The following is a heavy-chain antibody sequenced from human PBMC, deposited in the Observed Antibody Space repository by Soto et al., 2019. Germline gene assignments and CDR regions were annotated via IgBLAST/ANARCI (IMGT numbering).Heavy chain of an antibody. V-gene: IGHV4-34*01. J-gene: IGHJ5*02. Sequence: QVQLQQWGAGLLKPSETLSLTCAVYGGSFSGYYWSWIRQPPGKGLEWIGEINHSGSTNYNPSLXSRVTIAVDTXXIXFXXKLSSVTAADTAVYYCARFSLLITMVRGVISWFDPWGQGTLVTVSS. CDR1: GGSFSGYY. D-gene: IGHD3-10*01. CDR3: ARFSLLITMVRGVISWFDP. CDR2: INHSGST.